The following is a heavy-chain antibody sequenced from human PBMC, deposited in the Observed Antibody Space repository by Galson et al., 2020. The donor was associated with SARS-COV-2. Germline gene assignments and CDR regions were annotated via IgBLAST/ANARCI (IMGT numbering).Heavy chain of an antibody. CDR1: GFTFSIYA. CDR2: ISYDGGNK. Sequence: GESLKISCAASGFTFSIYAMHWVRQATGKRLEWVAVISYDGGNKYYADSVKGRFTISRDNSKNTLYLQMNSLRAEDTAVYYCARDRYSSNRDAFDIWGQGAMVTVSS. J-gene: IGHJ3*02. CDR3: ARDRYSSNRDAFDI. D-gene: IGHD6-13*01. V-gene: IGHV3-30-3*01.